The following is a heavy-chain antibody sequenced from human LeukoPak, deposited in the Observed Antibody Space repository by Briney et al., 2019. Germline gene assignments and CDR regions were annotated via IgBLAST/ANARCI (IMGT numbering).Heavy chain of an antibody. V-gene: IGHV1-2*06. Sequence: GASVKVSCKASGYTFTGYYMHWVRQAPGQGLEWMGRINPNSGGTNYAQKFQGRVTMTRDTSISTAYMELSRLRSDDTAVYYCARDGKRSVVPAAIWWFDTWGQGTLVTVSS. J-gene: IGHJ5*02. CDR1: GYTFTGYY. CDR2: INPNSGGT. CDR3: ARDGKRSVVPAAIWWFDT. D-gene: IGHD2-2*02.